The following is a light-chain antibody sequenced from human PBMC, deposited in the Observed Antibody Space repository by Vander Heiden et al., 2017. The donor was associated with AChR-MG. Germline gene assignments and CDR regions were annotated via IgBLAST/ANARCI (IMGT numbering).Light chain of an antibody. V-gene: IGLV1-44*01. CDR2: TND. J-gene: IGLJ3*02. Sequence: QSALTQSPSASGTPGQRVTISCSGSSYNIGSNAVNWYRHLPGTAPKLLIYTNDQRPSGVPDRISGSKSGTSASLAISGLQSDDEADYYCSAWDNSLNCPVFGGGTKLTVL. CDR3: SAWDNSLNCPV. CDR1: SYNIGSNA.